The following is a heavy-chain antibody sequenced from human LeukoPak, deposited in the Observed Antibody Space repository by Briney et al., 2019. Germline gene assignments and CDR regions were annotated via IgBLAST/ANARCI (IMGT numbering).Heavy chain of an antibody. CDR3: ARAPRCNTESCNSWFDP. Sequence: GASVKVSCKASGNRFNTYGISWLRQAPGQGLEWMGWINVNTKYARKFQGRVTMTTDTSTSTAYMELRSLRSDGTAVYFCARAPRCNTESCNSWFDPWGQGTLVTVSS. V-gene: IGHV1-18*01. J-gene: IGHJ5*02. CDR1: GNRFNTYG. CDR2: INVNT. D-gene: IGHD2/OR15-2a*01.